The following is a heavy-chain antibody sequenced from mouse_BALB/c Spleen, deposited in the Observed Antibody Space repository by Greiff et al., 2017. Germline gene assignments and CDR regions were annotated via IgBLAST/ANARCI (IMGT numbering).Heavy chain of an antibody. Sequence: EVQLQESGPGLVKPSQSLSLTCTVTGYSITSDYAWNWIRQFPGNKLEWMGYISYSGSTSYNPSLKSRISITRDTSKNQFFLQLNSVTTEDTATYYCAREEGYDAWFAYWGQGTLVTVSA. CDR2: ISYSGST. V-gene: IGHV3-2*02. CDR1: GYSITSDYA. J-gene: IGHJ3*01. D-gene: IGHD2-2*01. CDR3: AREEGYDAWFAY.